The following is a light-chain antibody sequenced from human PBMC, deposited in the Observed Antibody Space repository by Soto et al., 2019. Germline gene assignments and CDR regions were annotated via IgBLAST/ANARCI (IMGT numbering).Light chain of an antibody. V-gene: IGKV3-11*01. CDR2: DAS. CDR3: QQRSNLPPT. CDR1: QSVDIY. Sequence: EVVMTQSPCTLSLSPRERATLSCRASQSVDIYLAWYRQIPGQAPRLLIYDASNRATGIPDRFSGGGSGTDFTLTISSLEPEDFAIYYCQQRSNLPPTFGQGRRLEI. J-gene: IGKJ5*01.